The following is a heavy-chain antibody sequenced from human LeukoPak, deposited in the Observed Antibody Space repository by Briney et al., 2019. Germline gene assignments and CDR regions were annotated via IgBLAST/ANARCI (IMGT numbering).Heavy chain of an antibody. J-gene: IGHJ5*02. Sequence: KPSETLSLTCAVYGGSFRGYYWRWVRQAPGKGVEWIGEINHSGSTNYNPSLKSRVTISVDTSKNQFSLKLSSVTAADTAVYYCARDRKYLRFLAPWGQGTLVTVSS. D-gene: IGHD3-3*01. CDR3: ARDRKYLRFLAP. CDR2: INHSGST. CDR1: GGSFRGYY. V-gene: IGHV4-34*01.